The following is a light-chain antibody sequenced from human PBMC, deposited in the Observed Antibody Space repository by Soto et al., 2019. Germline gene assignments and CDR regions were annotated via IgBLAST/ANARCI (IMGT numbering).Light chain of an antibody. CDR1: QSVSNSY. CDR2: RVS. V-gene: IGKV3-20*01. J-gene: IGKJ4*01. Sequence: EIVLTQSPGILSLSPGERATLSCRASQSVSNSYLAWYQQKPGQAPRVVIYRVSSRATGIPDRFSGSGSGTDFTLTISRLEPEDFAVYYCQQYGNVPLTFVGGTKVEIK. CDR3: QQYGNVPLT.